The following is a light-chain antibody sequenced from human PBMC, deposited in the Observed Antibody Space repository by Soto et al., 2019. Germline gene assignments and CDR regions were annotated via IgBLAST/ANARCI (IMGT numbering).Light chain of an antibody. Sequence: QLVLTQPASVSGSPGQSITISCTGTSSDVGGYDYVSWYQHHPGKAPKLMIYDVSNRPSGVSSRFSGSKSDNTASLTIYGLQAEDEADYYCSSYTKNSPYVFGTGTKVTVL. CDR1: SSDVGGYDY. V-gene: IGLV2-14*01. J-gene: IGLJ1*01. CDR3: SSYTKNSPYV. CDR2: DVS.